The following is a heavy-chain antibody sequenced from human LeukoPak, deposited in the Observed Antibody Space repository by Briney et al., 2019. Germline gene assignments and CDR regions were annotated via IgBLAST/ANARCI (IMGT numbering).Heavy chain of an antibody. Sequence: GGSLRLSCATSGFTFSSYAMHWVRQAPGKGLEWVAVISYDGSNKYYADSVKGRFTISRDNSKNTLYLQMNSLRAEDTAVYYCARPTIAAAGTSLYYYYYYYMDVWGKGTTVTVSS. CDR3: ARPTIAAAGTSLYYYYYYYMDV. CDR1: GFTFSSYA. D-gene: IGHD6-13*01. J-gene: IGHJ6*03. V-gene: IGHV3-30*04. CDR2: ISYDGSNK.